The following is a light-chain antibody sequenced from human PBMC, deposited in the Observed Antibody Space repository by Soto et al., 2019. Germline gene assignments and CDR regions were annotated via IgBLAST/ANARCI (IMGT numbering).Light chain of an antibody. J-gene: IGKJ1*01. V-gene: IGKV3-15*01. CDR3: QQYNNWPRT. CDR1: QSVSSD. CDR2: GAS. Sequence: DIVMTQSPATLSVSPGERATPSCRASQSVSSDFAWYRQKPGQAPRLLIYGASTRATGIPARFSGSGSGTEFTLTINSLQSEDVPVYYCQQYNNWPRTFGQGTKVDI.